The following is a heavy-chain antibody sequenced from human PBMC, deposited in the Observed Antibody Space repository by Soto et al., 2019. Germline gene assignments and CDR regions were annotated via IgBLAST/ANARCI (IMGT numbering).Heavy chain of an antibody. CDR3: ARGPPKVTGQCGMDV. CDR2: IWYDGSNK. D-gene: IGHD2-21*02. V-gene: IGHV3-33*01. CDR1: GFTFSSYG. Sequence: QVQLVESGGGVVQPGRSLRLSCAASGFTFSSYGMHWVRQAPGKGLEWVAVIWYDGSNKYYADSVKGRFTISRDNSKNTLYLQMNSLRAEDTAVYYCARGPPKVTGQCGMDVWGQGTTVTVSS. J-gene: IGHJ6*02.